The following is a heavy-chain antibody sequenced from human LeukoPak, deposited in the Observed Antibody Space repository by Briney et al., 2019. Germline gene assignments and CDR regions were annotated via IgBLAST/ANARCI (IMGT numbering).Heavy chain of an antibody. CDR1: GFTVSSNY. V-gene: IGHV3-66*01. J-gene: IGHJ1*01. Sequence: GGSLRLSCAASGFTVSSNYMSWVRQAPGKGLEWVSVIYSGGSTYYADSVKGRFTISRDNSKNTLYLQMNSLRAEDTAVYYCARDRVYCDDKPGSFQHWGQGTLVTVSS. CDR3: ARDRVYCDDKPGSFQH. D-gene: IGHD6-13*01. CDR2: IYSGGST.